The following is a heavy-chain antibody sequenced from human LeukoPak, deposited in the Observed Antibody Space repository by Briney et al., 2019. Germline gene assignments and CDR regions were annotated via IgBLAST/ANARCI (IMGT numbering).Heavy chain of an antibody. Sequence: SETLSLTCTVSGYSISSGYYWGWIRQPPGKGLEWIGSIYNSGSTYYNPSLKSRVTISVDTSKNQFSLKLSSVTAADTAVYYCARVASRGHSGYDRDYWGQGTLVTVSS. J-gene: IGHJ4*02. CDR2: IYNSGST. V-gene: IGHV4-38-2*02. D-gene: IGHD5-12*01. CDR1: GYSISSGYY. CDR3: ARVASRGHSGYDRDY.